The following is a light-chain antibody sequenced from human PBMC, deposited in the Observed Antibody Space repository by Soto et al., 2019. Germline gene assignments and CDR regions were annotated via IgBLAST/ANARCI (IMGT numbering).Light chain of an antibody. J-gene: IGLJ1*01. CDR1: SSDVGSYNL. CDR3: CSYASSVYV. CDR2: EVI. Sequence: QSVLTQPASVSGSPGQSITISCTGTSSDVGSYNLVSWYQHHPGKAPKLMIHEVIKRPSGVSNRFSGSKSGNTASLTISGLQAEDEADYYCCSYASSVYVFGTGTKVTVL. V-gene: IGLV2-23*02.